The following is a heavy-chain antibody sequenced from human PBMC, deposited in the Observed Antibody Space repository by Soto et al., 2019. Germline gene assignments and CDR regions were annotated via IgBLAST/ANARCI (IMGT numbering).Heavy chain of an antibody. D-gene: IGHD6-19*01. CDR2: ISCCGGSA. Sequence: EVQLLESGGGVVQPGGSLRLSCVASGFNFKKFAMAWVRQAAGEGLEWVSGISCCGGSASYADSGKGRFSIARDDSNNTVSLKLNSLRVEDTAQYYCAKADVQQWLIPHLDNWGQGTLVTVS. CDR3: AKADVQQWLIPHLDN. CDR1: GFNFKKFA. V-gene: IGHV3-23*01. J-gene: IGHJ4*02.